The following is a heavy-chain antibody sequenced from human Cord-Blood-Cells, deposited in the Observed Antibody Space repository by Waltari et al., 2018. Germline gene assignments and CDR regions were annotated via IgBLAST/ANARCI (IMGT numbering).Heavy chain of an antibody. V-gene: IGHV4-34*01. CDR1: GGSFSGYY. J-gene: IGHJ4*02. CDR2: INHSGST. D-gene: IGHD7-27*01. Sequence: QVQLQQWGAGLLKPSETLSLTCAVYGGSFSGYYWSWIRQPPGKGLEWIGEINHSGSTNYNPSLKSRVTISVDTSKNQFSLKLSSVTAADTAVYYCARDQGQTGNDYWGQGTLVTVSS. CDR3: ARDQGQTGNDY.